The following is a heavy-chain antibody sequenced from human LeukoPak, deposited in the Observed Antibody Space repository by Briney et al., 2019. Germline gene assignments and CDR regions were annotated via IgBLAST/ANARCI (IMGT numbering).Heavy chain of an antibody. J-gene: IGHJ4*02. CDR2: IYHSGST. V-gene: IGHV4-30-2*01. D-gene: IGHD2-2*01. CDR3: ARVEGYCSSTSCYGGDY. CDR1: GGSISSGGYS. Sequence: SETLSLTCAVSGGSISSGGYSWSWIRQPPGKGLEWIGYIYHSGSTYYNPSLKSRVTISVDRSKNQFSLKLSSVTAADTAVYYCARVEGYCSSTSCYGGDYWGQGTLVTVSS.